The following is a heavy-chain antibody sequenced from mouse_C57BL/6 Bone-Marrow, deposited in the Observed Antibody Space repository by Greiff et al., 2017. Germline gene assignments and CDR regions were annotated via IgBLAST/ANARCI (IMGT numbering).Heavy chain of an antibody. CDR1: GFTFSDYY. CDR2: ISNGGGST. J-gene: IGHJ4*01. Sequence: EVQLVESGGGLVQPGGSLKLSCAASGFTFSDYYMYWVRQTPEKRLEWVAYISNGGGSTYYPDTVKGRFTISRDNAKNTLYLQMSRLKSEDTAMYYCARRGNFYAMDYWGPGTSVTVSS. CDR3: ARRGNFYAMDY. V-gene: IGHV5-12*01.